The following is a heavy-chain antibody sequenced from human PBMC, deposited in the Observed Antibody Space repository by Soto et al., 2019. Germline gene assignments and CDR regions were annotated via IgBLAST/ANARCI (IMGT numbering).Heavy chain of an antibody. V-gene: IGHV4-31*03. J-gene: IGHJ4*02. Sequence: QVQLQESGPGLVKPSQTQSLTCTVSGGSISSGGYYWSWIRQHPGKGLEWIGYIYYSGSTYNNPSLKSRVTISVDTSKNQFSLNLSSVTAADTAVYYCAREGGIVGATAADYWGQGTLVTVSS. D-gene: IGHD1-26*01. CDR3: AREGGIVGATAADY. CDR2: IYYSGST. CDR1: GGSISSGGYY.